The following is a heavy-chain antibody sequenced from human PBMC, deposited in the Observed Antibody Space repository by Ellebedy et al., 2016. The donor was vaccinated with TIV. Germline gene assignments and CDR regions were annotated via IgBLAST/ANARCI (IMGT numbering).Heavy chain of an antibody. CDR2: INPNSGGT. V-gene: IGHV1-2*04. CDR1: GYSFTGYY. D-gene: IGHD6-19*01. Sequence: AASVKVSCKASGYSFTGYYMHWVRQAPGQGLEWMGWINPNSGGTKYAQNFQGWVTMTRDTSISTAYMDLSRLTYDATAVYYCARRGQSSGPYWAFDIWGQGTMVTVS. J-gene: IGHJ3*02. CDR3: ARRGQSSGPYWAFDI.